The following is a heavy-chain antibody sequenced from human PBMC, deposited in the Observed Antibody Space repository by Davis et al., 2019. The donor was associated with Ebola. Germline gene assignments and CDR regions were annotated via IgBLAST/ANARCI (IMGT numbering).Heavy chain of an antibody. V-gene: IGHV4-59*08. Sequence: SETLSLTCPVSGGSISSYYWSWIRQPPVKGLEWIGYIYYSGSTNYNPSLKSRVTISVDTSKNQFSLSLSSVTAADTAVYYCARAGTTDGEDVDFDYWGQGTLVAVSA. CDR1: GGSISSYY. D-gene: IGHD1-14*01. CDR2: IYYSGST. J-gene: IGHJ4*02. CDR3: ARAGTTDGEDVDFDY.